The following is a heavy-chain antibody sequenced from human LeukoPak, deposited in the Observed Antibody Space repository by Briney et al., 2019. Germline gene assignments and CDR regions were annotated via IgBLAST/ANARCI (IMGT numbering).Heavy chain of an antibody. Sequence: AETLSLTCAVDGGSVSCYYWRWLRQPPGKGVEWVGEMNNSGSTNYNPSLKSRVTISGETSKNQFARKLSAVSAADTAMYYCARVLAYAADSSGPIDYWGQGTLVTVSS. J-gene: IGHJ4*02. V-gene: IGHV4-34*01. CDR1: GGSVSCYY. CDR3: ARVLAYAADSSGPIDY. D-gene: IGHD3-22*01. CDR2: MNNSGST.